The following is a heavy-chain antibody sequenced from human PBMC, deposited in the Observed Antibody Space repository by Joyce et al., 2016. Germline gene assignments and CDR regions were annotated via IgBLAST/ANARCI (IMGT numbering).Heavy chain of an antibody. CDR1: GATFSTYA. J-gene: IGHJ4*02. V-gene: IGHV1-69*12. Sequence: QVHLVQSGAEVKKPGSSVKVSCKASGATFSTYAITWVRQAPGQGLEWRGGIIPIFGTTSYAQKLQGRVTIVADEATTTAYMELSSLTSEDTAIYYCAREMAAAGRDYFDFWGQGTLVTVSS. CDR3: AREMAAAGRDYFDF. CDR2: IIPIFGTT. D-gene: IGHD6-13*01.